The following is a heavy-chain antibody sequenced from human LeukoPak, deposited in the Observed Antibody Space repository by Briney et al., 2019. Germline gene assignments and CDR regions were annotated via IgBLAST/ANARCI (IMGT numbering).Heavy chain of an antibody. CDR1: GFTFSSYA. J-gene: IGHJ5*02. D-gene: IGHD2-2*01. Sequence: GGSLRLSCAGSGFTFSSYAMTWVRQAPGKGLEWVSAISGSGDSTYYADSVKGRFTISRDNSKNTLYLQMNSLRPEATAVYYCATRGYCSGTSCYAPQPWGQGTLVTVSS. V-gene: IGHV3-23*01. CDR2: ISGSGDST. CDR3: ATRGYCSGTSCYAPQP.